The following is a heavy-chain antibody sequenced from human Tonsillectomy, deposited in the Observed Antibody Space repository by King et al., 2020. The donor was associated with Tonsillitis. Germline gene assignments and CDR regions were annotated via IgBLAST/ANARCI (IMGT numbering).Heavy chain of an antibody. J-gene: IGHJ5*02. Sequence: QLQESGPRLVKPLETLSLTCNVSGGSISDYYWSWIRQPPGKGLEWIGYIYSSGSTTYNPSLKGRVTMSIDTSRNQLSLRLTSVTAADTAVYYCASRGSYGWYYNFGCIDPWGQGTLVTVSS. CDR2: IYSSGST. V-gene: IGHV4-4*08. D-gene: IGHD1-26*01. CDR3: ASRGSYGWYYNFGCIDP. CDR1: GGSISDYY.